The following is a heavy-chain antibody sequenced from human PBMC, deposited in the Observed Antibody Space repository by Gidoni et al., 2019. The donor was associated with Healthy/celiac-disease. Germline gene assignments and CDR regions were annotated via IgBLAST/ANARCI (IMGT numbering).Heavy chain of an antibody. CDR2: IYYSGST. Sequence: QLQLQESGPGLVKPSETLSLTCTVSGGSISSSSYYWGWIRQPPGKGLEWIGSIYYSGSTYYNPSLKSRVTISVDTSKNQFSLKLSSVTAADTAVYYCARLHELPYFDYWGQGTLVTVSS. D-gene: IGHD1-7*01. J-gene: IGHJ4*02. CDR1: GGSISSSSYY. V-gene: IGHV4-39*01. CDR3: ARLHELPYFDY.